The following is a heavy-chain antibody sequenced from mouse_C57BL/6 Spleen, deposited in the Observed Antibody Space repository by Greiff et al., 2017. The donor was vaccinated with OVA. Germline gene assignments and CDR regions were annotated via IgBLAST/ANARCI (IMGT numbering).Heavy chain of an antibody. D-gene: IGHD2-4*01. CDR2: IYPGGGYT. CDR1: GYTFTNYW. Sequence: QVQLKESGAELVRPGTSVKMSCKASGYTFTNYWIGWAKQRPGHGLEWIGDIYPGGGYTNYNEKFKGKATLTADKSSSTAYMQFSSLTSEDSAIYYGARKGAYDYAYFDYWGQGTTLTVSS. J-gene: IGHJ2*01. CDR3: ARKGAYDYAYFDY. V-gene: IGHV1-63*01.